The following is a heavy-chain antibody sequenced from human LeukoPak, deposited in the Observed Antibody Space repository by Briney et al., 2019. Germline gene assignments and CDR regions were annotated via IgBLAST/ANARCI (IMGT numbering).Heavy chain of an antibody. V-gene: IGHV3-9*01. CDR3: ARDGSSRSLQY. J-gene: IGHJ1*01. CDR1: GFTFDDYA. CDR2: ISWNSGSI. Sequence: GGSLRLSCAASGFTFDDYAMHWVRQAPGKGLEWVSGISWNSGSIGYADSVKGRFTISRDNSKNTVYLQMNSLRAEDTAVYYCARDGSSRSLQYWGQGTLVTVSS.